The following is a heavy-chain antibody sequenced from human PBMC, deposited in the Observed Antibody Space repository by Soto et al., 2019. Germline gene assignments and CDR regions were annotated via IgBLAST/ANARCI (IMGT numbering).Heavy chain of an antibody. V-gene: IGHV4-39*01. CDR1: GGSISSSSYY. CDR2: IYYSGST. CDR3: ATPGGGYYYYGTDV. Sequence: SETLSLTCSVSGGSISSSSYYWGWIRQPPGKGLERIGSIYYSGSTYYNPSLKSRVTIPVDTSKNQFSLKLSSVTAADTAVYYCATPGGGYYYYGTDVRGKGTTVTVS. D-gene: IGHD3-16*01. J-gene: IGHJ6*04.